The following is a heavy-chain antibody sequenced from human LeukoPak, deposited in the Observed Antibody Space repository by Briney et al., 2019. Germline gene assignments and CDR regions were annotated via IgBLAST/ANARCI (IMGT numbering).Heavy chain of an antibody. CDR1: GGSISSSSYY. J-gene: IGHJ4*02. CDR2: IYYSGST. CDR3: ARDLRGYDWGYYFDY. Sequence: SETLSLTCTVSGGSISSSSYYWGWIRQPPGKGLEWIGSIYYSGSTYYNPSLKSRVTISVDTSKNQFSLKLSSVTAADTAVYYCARDLRGYDWGYYFDYWGQGTLVTVSS. V-gene: IGHV4-39*07. D-gene: IGHD5-12*01.